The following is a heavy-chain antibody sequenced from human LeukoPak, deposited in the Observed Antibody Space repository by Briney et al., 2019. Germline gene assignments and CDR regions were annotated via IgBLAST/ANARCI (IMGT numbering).Heavy chain of an antibody. V-gene: IGHV3-33*01. CDR1: GFTFSSYG. CDR2: TWYDGSNK. CDR3: GANWFDP. J-gene: IGHJ5*02. Sequence: GRSLRLSCAASGFTFSSYGMHWVRQAPGKGLEWVAVTWYDGSNKYYADSVKGRFTISRDNSKNTLYLQMNSLRAEDTAVYYCGANWFDPWGQGTLVTVSS.